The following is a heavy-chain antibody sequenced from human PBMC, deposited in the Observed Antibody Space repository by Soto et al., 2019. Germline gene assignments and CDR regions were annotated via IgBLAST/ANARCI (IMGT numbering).Heavy chain of an antibody. Sequence: SETLSLTCAFSCGSIISSNWWSWVRQPPGKGLEWIGEIYHSGSTNYNPSLKSRVTISVDKSKNQFSLKLSSVTAADTAVYYCARSNTIAARPETINWFDPWGQGTLVTVSS. CDR1: CGSIISSNW. D-gene: IGHD6-6*01. J-gene: IGHJ5*02. CDR3: ARSNTIAARPETINWFDP. V-gene: IGHV4-4*02. CDR2: IYHSGST.